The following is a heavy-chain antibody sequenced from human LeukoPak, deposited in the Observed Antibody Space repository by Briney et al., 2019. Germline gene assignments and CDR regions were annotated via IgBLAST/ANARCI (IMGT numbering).Heavy chain of an antibody. CDR1: GGSISRYY. V-gene: IGHV4-59*08. J-gene: IGHJ4*02. Sequence: SETLSLTCTVSGGSISRYYWSWIRQPPGKGLEWIGYIYYSGSTNYNPSLKSRVTISVDTSKNQFSLKLSSVTAADTAVYYCASLESYYYDSSGYFPLHYWGQGTLVTVSS. CDR2: IYYSGST. CDR3: ASLESYYYDSSGYFPLHY. D-gene: IGHD3-22*01.